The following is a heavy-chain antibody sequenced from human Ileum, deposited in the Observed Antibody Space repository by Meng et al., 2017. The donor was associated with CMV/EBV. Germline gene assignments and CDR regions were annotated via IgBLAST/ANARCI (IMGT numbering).Heavy chain of an antibody. J-gene: IGHJ5*02. D-gene: IGHD6-6*01. Sequence: GVVLVQPSSTLSLTCVVHGGFLCDDCWSRSRQPPGKGLELIRDITYSGSTNFTPSLKSRLIISVDTSKTQFSLRLSSLTAADTAVYYCARAQTNWIPLSIAARGEFDPWGQGILVTVSS. CDR1: GGFLCDDC. CDR2: ITYSGST. V-gene: IGHV4-34*01. CDR3: ARAQTNWIPLSIAARGEFDP.